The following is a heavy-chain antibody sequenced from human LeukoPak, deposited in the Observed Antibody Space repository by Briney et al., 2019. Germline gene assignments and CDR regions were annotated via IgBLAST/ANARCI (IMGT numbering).Heavy chain of an antibody. V-gene: IGHV3-74*01. CDR2: INTDGGSS. CDR3: VREADVAVAFDY. J-gene: IGHJ4*02. D-gene: IGHD6-19*01. CDR1: GFTFSSYW. Sequence: PGGSLRLSCAASGFTFSSYWMHWVRQAPGKGLVWVSRINTDGGSSTYADSVKGRFTISRDNAKLYLQMNSLRAEDTAVYYCVREADVAVAFDYWGQGTLVTVSS.